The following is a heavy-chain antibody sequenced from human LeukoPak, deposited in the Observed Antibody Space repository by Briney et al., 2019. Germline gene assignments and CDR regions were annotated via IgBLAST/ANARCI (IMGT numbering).Heavy chain of an antibody. V-gene: IGHV3-21*01. Sequence: PGGSLRLSCAASGFTFSSYSMNWVRQAPGKGLEWVSSISGSSSYIYYTGSVKGRFTISRDNAKNSLYLQMNSLRAEDTAVYYCARDRSNVAATDGWFDPWGQGTLVTVSS. CDR3: ARDRSNVAATDGWFDP. CDR2: ISGSSSYI. J-gene: IGHJ5*02. CDR1: GFTFSSYS. D-gene: IGHD6-13*01.